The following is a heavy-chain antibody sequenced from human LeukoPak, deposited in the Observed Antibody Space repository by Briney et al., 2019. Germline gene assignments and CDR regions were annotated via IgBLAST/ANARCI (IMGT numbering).Heavy chain of an antibody. V-gene: IGHV5-51*01. CDR2: IYPGDSDT. CDR3: ARLDGSGSYGYFDY. J-gene: IGHJ4*02. Sequence: GESLKISCKGSGYTFTRHWIGWVRQTPGKGLEWMGIIYPGDSDTRYSPSFEGQVNFSADKSSSTAYLQWSSLKASDTAMYYCARLDGSGSYGYFDYWGQGTLVTVSS. CDR1: GYTFTRHW. D-gene: IGHD3-10*01.